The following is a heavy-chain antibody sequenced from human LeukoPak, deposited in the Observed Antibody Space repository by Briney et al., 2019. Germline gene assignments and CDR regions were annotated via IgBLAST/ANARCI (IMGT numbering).Heavy chain of an antibody. CDR3: ARGANWGSPDY. D-gene: IGHD7-27*01. CDR2: IYYSGTT. V-gene: IGHV4-59*01. CDR1: GGSISSDY. Sequence: SETLSLTCTVSGGSISSDYWSWIRQSPGKGLEWIGYIYYSGTTSYNPSLKSRVTISLDTSKNQFSLKLSSVTAADTAVYYGARGANWGSPDYWGQGTLVTVSS. J-gene: IGHJ4*02.